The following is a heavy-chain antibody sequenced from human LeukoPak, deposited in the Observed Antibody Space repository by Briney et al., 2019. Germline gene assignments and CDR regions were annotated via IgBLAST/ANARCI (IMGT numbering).Heavy chain of an antibody. J-gene: IGHJ4*02. D-gene: IGHD3-22*01. CDR2: IIPIFGTA. CDR1: GGTFSSYA. V-gene: IGHV1-69*05. Sequence: SVKVSCKASGGTFSSYAISWVRQAPGQGLEWMGGIIPIFGTANYAQKFQGRVTITTDESTSTAYMELSSLRSGDTAVYYCARGSTYYDSSGYYHFEYWGQGTLVTVSS. CDR3: ARGSTYYDSSGYYHFEY.